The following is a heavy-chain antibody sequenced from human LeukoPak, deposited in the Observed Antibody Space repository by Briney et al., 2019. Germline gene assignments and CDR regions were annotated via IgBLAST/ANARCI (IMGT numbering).Heavy chain of an antibody. CDR3: ARVPEYSYGYFDF. D-gene: IGHD6-6*01. CDR2: IHHTETS. Sequence: SETLSLTCTVSGASKSSQYWSWIRKTPGKGLEWIAYIHHTETSKYNPSLKSRVTISIATSMNQFSLTLSSVTAADTAFNYCARVPEYSYGYFDFWGQGTPVTVSS. J-gene: IGHJ4*02. V-gene: IGHV4-59*11. CDR1: GASKSSQY.